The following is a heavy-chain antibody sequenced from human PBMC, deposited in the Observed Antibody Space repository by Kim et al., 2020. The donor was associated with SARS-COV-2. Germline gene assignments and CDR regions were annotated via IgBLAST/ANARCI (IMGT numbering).Heavy chain of an antibody. V-gene: IGHV3-9*01. Sequence: SVKGRFTISRDNAKDSLYLQINSLRAEDTALYYCAKGAGLVVAATGFDYWGQGTLVTVSS. J-gene: IGHJ4*02. D-gene: IGHD2-15*01. CDR3: AKGAGLVVAATGFDY.